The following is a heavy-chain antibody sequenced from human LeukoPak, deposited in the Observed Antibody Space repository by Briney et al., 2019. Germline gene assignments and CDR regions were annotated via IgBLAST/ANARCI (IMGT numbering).Heavy chain of an antibody. D-gene: IGHD4-23*01. J-gene: IGHJ6*03. Sequence: GGSLRLSFAASGFTFSNSAMSWVRQAPGKGLEWVSALDGDGTTTYYADSVKGRFTISRDNSKHTLFLQMNSLRGEDTAVYYCAKKGGNNNFYYYYMDVWGKGTTVTVSS. CDR2: LDGDGTTT. CDR3: AKKGGNNNFYYYYMDV. V-gene: IGHV3-23*01. CDR1: GFTFSNSA.